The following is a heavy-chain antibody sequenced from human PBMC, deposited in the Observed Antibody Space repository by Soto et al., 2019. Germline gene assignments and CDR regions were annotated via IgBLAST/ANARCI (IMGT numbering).Heavy chain of an antibody. CDR2: IDPSDSQT. CDR1: GYSFAGYW. J-gene: IGHJ4*02. CDR3: ARQIYDSDTGPNFQYYFDS. D-gene: IGHD3-22*01. Sequence: GAALKISCKGSGYSFAGYWITWVRQKPGKGLEWMGRIDPSDSQTYYSPSFRGHVTISVTKSITTVFLQWSSLRASDTAMYYCARQIYDSDTGPNFQYYFDSWGQGTPVTVSS. V-gene: IGHV5-10-1*01.